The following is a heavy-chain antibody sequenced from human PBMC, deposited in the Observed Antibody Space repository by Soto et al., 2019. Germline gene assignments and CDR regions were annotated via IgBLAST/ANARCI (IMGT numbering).Heavy chain of an antibody. D-gene: IGHD3-9*01. Sequence: EVQLLESGGGLVQPGGSLRLSCAASGFTFSSYAMSWVRQAPGKGLEWVSAISGSGGTTYYADSVKGRFAISRDNSKNTLYLQMNSLRAEDTAVYYCAKNVWGITIFGGMDVWGQGTTVTVSS. J-gene: IGHJ6*02. V-gene: IGHV3-23*01. CDR3: AKNVWGITIFGGMDV. CDR2: ISGSGGTT. CDR1: GFTFSSYA.